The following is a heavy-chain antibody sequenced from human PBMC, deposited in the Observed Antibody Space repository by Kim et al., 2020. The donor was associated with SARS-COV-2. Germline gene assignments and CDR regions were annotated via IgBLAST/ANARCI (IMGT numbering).Heavy chain of an antibody. Sequence: GGSLRLSCAASGFTFGDYAMHWVRQAPGKGLEWVSGISWNSGSIGYADSVKGRFTISRDNAKNSLYLQMNSLRAEDTALYYCAKDRSQGEHETGSMDVWGQGTTVTLSS. CDR2: ISWNSGSI. D-gene: IGHD3-16*01. CDR3: AKDRSQGEHETGSMDV. V-gene: IGHV3-9*01. CDR1: GFTFGDYA. J-gene: IGHJ6*02.